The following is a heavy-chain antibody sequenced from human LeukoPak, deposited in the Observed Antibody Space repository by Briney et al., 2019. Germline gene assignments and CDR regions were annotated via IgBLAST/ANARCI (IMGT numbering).Heavy chain of an antibody. CDR1: GDSVSSNSAA. CDR2: TYYRSTWYN. V-gene: IGHV6-1*01. J-gene: IGHJ4*02. D-gene: IGHD4-17*01. Sequence: SQTLSLTCAISGDSVSSNSAAWNWIRQSPSRGLEWLGRTYYRSTWYNDYAVSVKSRVTINPDTSKDHFSLQLNSVTPEDTAVYYCVRQYGDYSVGFDYWGQGTLVTVSS. CDR3: VRQYGDYSVGFDY.